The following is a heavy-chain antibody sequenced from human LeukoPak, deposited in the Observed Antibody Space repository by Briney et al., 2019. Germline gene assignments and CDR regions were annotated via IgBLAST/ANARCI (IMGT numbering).Heavy chain of an antibody. CDR1: GFTFSSYS. V-gene: IGHV3-48*01. Sequence: GGSLRLSCAASGFTFSSYSMNWVRQAPGKGLEWVSFISTTSNTIYYADSVKGRFTISRDNAKNSLYLQMNSLRAEDTAVYHCARFRTNYYSDYWGQGTLVTVSS. CDR2: ISTTSNTI. CDR3: ARFRTNYYSDY. D-gene: IGHD4/OR15-4a*01. J-gene: IGHJ4*02.